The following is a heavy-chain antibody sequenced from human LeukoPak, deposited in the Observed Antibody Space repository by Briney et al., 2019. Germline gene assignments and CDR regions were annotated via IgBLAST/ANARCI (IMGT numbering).Heavy chain of an antibody. CDR1: GFTFSSYS. V-gene: IGHV3-21*01. D-gene: IGHD3-3*01. Sequence: TGGSLRLSCVASGFTFSSYSMNWVRQAPGKGLEWVSSISSSSSYIYYADSVKGRFTISRDNAKNSLYLQMNSLRAEDTAVYYCARGDDFWSGTLRFDPWGQGTLVTVSS. CDR2: ISSSSSYI. J-gene: IGHJ5*02. CDR3: ARGDDFWSGTLRFDP.